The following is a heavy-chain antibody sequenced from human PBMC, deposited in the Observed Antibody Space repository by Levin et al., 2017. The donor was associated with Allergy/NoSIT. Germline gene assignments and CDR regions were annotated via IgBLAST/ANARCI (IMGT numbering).Heavy chain of an antibody. D-gene: IGHD2-15*01. CDR3: TRGQWSTFNI. CDR2: TYYRSNWYT. J-gene: IGHJ3*02. Sequence: SQTLSLTCAISGDSVSSNGVAWNWIRQSPSRGLEFLGRTYYRSNWYTDHAVSVKGRITITMDTSKNQFSLHLNSVTPGDTAVYYCTRGQWSTFNIWGQGTMVTVS. V-gene: IGHV6-1*01. CDR1: GDSVSSNGVA.